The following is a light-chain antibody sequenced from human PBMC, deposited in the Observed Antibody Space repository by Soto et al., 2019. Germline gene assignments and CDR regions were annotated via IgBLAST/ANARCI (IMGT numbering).Light chain of an antibody. V-gene: IGLV2-14*01. CDR2: DVS. CDR3: SSYTSSSNV. CDR1: SSDGGGYNY. Sequence: QSVLTQPASVSGSPGQSITISCTGTSSDGGGYNYVSWYQQHPGKAPKLMIYDVSNRPSGVSNRFSGSKSGNTASLTISGLQAEDEADYYCSSYTSSSNVFGTGTKVTVL. J-gene: IGLJ1*01.